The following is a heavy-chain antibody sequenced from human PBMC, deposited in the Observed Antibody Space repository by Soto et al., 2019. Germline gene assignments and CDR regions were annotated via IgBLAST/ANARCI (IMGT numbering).Heavy chain of an antibody. CDR1: GFGVSNVW. CDR3: AKDDPPWQKGVAVAGDVDY. J-gene: IGHJ4*02. Sequence: PGGSLRLSCAASGFGVSNVWMSWVRQAPGKGLEWVGRIKSKNNGGTTDYAAPVKGRFTISRDESENTLYLQMNSLTTEDTAVYYCAKDDPPWQKGVAVAGDVDYWGQGTLVTV. V-gene: IGHV3-15*01. CDR2: IKSKNNGGTT. D-gene: IGHD6-19*01.